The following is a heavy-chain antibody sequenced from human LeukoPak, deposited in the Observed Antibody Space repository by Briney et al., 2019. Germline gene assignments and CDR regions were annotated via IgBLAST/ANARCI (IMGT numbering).Heavy chain of an antibody. CDR2: FDPEDGET. CDR3: AREGSSSWDFDY. D-gene: IGHD6-13*01. V-gene: IGHV1-24*01. Sequence: ASVKVSCKVSGYTLTELSMHWVRQAPGKGLEWMGGFDPEDGETIYAQKFQGRVTMTEDTSTDTAYMELSSLRAEDTAVYYCAREGSSSWDFDYWGQGTLVTVSS. J-gene: IGHJ4*02. CDR1: GYTLTELS.